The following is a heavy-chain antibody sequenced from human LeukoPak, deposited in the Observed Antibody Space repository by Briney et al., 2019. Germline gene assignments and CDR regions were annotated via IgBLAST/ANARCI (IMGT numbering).Heavy chain of an antibody. CDR3: AREPIDGDCQFDY. CDR2: ISNNGGYK. V-gene: IGHV3-30*03. CDR1: GFTFFSHG. D-gene: IGHD2-21*02. Sequence: GGCLRLSCAASGFTFFSHGMHWVRQAPGKGLEWVAVISNNGGYKHYTDSVKGRFTIPRDDSKSTVCLQMNSLRAEDAALYYCAREPIDGDCQFDYWGQGTLVTVSS. J-gene: IGHJ4*02.